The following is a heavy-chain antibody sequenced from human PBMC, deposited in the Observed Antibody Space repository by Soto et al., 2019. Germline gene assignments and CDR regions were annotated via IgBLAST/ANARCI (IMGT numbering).Heavy chain of an antibody. CDR1: GASISSYY. CDR3: ARLRPMSGTTAWFAP. Sequence: QVQLQESGPGLVKPWETLSLTCTVSGASISSYYWTWIRQPPGKGLEWIGYISNSGSTYYNPSLKXRXNXXVDTSKNQFSLRLTSVTAADTAVYYCARLRPMSGTTAWFAPWGQGTLVTVSP. CDR2: ISNSGST. V-gene: IGHV4-59*08. J-gene: IGHJ5*02. D-gene: IGHD1-1*01.